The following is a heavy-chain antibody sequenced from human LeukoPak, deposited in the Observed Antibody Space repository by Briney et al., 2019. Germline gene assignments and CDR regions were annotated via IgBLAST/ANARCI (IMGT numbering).Heavy chain of an antibody. CDR2: ISTRGYI. V-gene: IGHV3-21*01. CDR1: GFTFGSYN. J-gene: IGHJ5*02. Sequence: GGSLRLSCEASGFTFGSYNMNWVRQAPGKGLEWVSSISTRGYIYYADSVKGRFTISRDNSKNTLYLQMNSLSSEDTAVYYCAKDSHSSSWYGFNWFDPWGQGTLVTVSS. CDR3: AKDSHSSSWYGFNWFDP. D-gene: IGHD6-13*01.